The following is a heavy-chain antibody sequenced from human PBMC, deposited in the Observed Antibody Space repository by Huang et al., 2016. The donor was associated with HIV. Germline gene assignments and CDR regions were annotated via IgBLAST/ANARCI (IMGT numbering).Heavy chain of an antibody. Sequence: QVHLVQSGAEVKKPGASVKVSCKASGYTFTNYDINCVRQATGRGLDWMWWMNPNTGNTGFAQSCQGRVTMTRKTSITTAYMELTSLTSEDTAVDYCARSAYGDLDYWGLGTLVIVSS. J-gene: IGHJ4*02. V-gene: IGHV1-8*02. CDR2: MNPNTGNT. D-gene: IGHD4-17*01. CDR3: ARSAYGDLDY. CDR1: GYTFTNYD.